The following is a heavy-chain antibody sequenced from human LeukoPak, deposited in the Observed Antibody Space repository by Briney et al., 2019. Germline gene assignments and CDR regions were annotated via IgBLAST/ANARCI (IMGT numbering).Heavy chain of an antibody. Sequence: GASVKVSCKASGYTFTGYYMHWVRQAPGQGLEWMGWINPNSGGTNYAQKFQGRVTMTRDTSISTAYMELSRLRSDDTAVYYCARDRRSWSKGEFDYWGQGTLVTVSS. D-gene: IGHD6-13*01. J-gene: IGHJ4*02. V-gene: IGHV1-2*02. CDR1: GYTFTGYY. CDR3: ARDRRSWSKGEFDY. CDR2: INPNSGGT.